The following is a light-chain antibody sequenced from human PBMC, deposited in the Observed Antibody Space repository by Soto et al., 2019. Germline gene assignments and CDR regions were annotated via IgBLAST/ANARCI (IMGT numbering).Light chain of an antibody. Sequence: QSALTQPASVSGSPGQSITISCTGTSSDVGGYNYVSWYQQHPSKAPKLMIYDVSNRPSGVSNRFSGSKSGNTASLTISGLQADDEAADYCSSYPSSSTLVFGGGTKLTVL. V-gene: IGLV2-14*01. J-gene: IGLJ2*01. CDR3: SSYPSSSTLV. CDR1: SSDVGGYNY. CDR2: DVS.